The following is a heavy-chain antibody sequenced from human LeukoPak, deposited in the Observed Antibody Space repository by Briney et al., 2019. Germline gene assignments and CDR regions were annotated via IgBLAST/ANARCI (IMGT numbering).Heavy chain of an antibody. V-gene: IGHV3-23*01. J-gene: IGHJ4*02. Sequence: GGSLRLSCAASGFPFSSYAMSWFRQTPGKGLEWVSSIIASGGTTYYADSVKGRFTISRDNPKNTVYLQMNTLRAGDTAVYYCAKGAGGSYGLYYFDYWGQGALVTVSS. D-gene: IGHD3-10*01. CDR3: AKGAGGSYGLYYFDY. CDR1: GFPFSSYA. CDR2: IIASGGTT.